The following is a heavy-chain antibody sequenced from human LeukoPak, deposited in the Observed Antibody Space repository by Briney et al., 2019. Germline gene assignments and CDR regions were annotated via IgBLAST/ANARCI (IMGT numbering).Heavy chain of an antibody. V-gene: IGHV1-2*02. Sequence: GASVKVSCKASGYTFTGYYMHWVRQAPGQGLEWMGWINPNSGGTNYAQKFQGRVTITADKSTSTAYMELSSLRSEDTAVYYCASADSSLGYGMDVWGQGTTVTVSS. CDR3: ASADSSLGYGMDV. CDR2: INPNSGGT. CDR1: GYTFTGYY. J-gene: IGHJ6*02. D-gene: IGHD3-22*01.